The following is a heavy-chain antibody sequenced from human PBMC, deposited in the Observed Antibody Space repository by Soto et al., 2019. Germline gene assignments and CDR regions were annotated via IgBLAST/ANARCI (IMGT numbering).Heavy chain of an antibody. V-gene: IGHV3-72*01. D-gene: IGHD2-21*01. CDR2: SRDRANGYTT. J-gene: IGHJ4*02. CDR3: GRSRSASSHIALDF. Sequence: EVQLVESGGDLVQPGGSLRLSCAASGFTLSDHYMDWVRQAPGKGLEWVGRSRDRANGYTTEYAASVKGRFTISRDDSKNSLYLQMNSLKTEDTAVDYCGRSRSASSHIALDFWGQGTLLTVSS. CDR1: GFTLSDHY.